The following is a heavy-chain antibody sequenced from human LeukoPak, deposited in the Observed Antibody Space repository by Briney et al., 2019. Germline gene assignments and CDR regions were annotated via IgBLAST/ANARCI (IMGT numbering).Heavy chain of an antibody. D-gene: IGHD2-2*02. CDR2: IGSSSSYI. J-gene: IGHJ4*02. V-gene: IGHV3-21*01. Sequence: GGSLRLSCAASGFTFSSYSMNWVRQAPGKGLEWVSSIGSSSSYIYYADSVKGRFTISRDNAKNSLYLQMNSLRAEDTAVYYCARGPGYCSSTSCHSRAFDYWGQGTLVTVSS. CDR1: GFTFSSYS. CDR3: ARGPGYCSSTSCHSRAFDY.